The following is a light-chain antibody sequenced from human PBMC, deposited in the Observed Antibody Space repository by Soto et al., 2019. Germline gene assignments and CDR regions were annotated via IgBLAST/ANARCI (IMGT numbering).Light chain of an antibody. Sequence: QSALTQPPSASGSPGQSVTISCTGTSSDVGGYNYVSWYQQHPGKAPKLMIYEVSKRPSGVPDRFSGSKSGNTASLTVSGIHAEDEADYYCSSYAGRDTYVFGSGTKLTVL. CDR3: SSYAGRDTYV. CDR2: EVS. J-gene: IGLJ1*01. V-gene: IGLV2-8*01. CDR1: SSDVGGYNY.